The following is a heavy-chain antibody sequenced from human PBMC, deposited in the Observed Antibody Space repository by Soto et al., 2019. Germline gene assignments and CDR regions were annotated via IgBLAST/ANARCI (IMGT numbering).Heavy chain of an antibody. Sequence: QVQLQESGPGLVKPSETLSLTCTVSGGSISSYYWSWIRQPPGKGLEWIGYIYYSGSTNYNPSLHRRVTISVDTSTTHFSLKLSSVTAADTALYYCARRYGSCFDYWGQGTLVTVSS. CDR3: ARRYGSCFDY. J-gene: IGHJ4*02. D-gene: IGHD5-18*01. CDR1: GGSISSYY. V-gene: IGHV4-59*08. CDR2: IYYSGST.